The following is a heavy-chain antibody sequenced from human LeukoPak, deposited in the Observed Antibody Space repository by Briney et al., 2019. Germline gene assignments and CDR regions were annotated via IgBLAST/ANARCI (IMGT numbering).Heavy chain of an antibody. J-gene: IGHJ4*02. CDR2: FSYDGSSK. D-gene: IGHD5-12*01. CDR3: ARGKGSESGYDYFLDY. Sequence: GGSLRLSCAASGFTFSDHYMHWVRQAPGKGLEWVTLFSYDGSSKYYADSVRGRFTISRDNSKNTLYLQMNSLRADDSAVYYCARGKGSESGYDYFLDYWGQGTLVTVSS. CDR1: GFTFSDHY. V-gene: IGHV3-30-3*01.